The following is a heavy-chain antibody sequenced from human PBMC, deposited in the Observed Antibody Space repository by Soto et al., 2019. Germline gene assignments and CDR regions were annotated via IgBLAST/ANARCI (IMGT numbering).Heavy chain of an antibody. V-gene: IGHV4-61*08. D-gene: IGHD2-15*01. J-gene: IGHJ5*02. CDR3: ARVDCSGGSCYSGPQYNWFDP. CDR1: GGSISSGDYY. Sequence: PSETLSLTCTVSGGSISSGDYYWSWIRQPPGKGLEWIGYIYYSGSTNYNPSLKSRVTISVDTSKNQFSLKLSSVTAADTAVYYCARVDCSGGSCYSGPQYNWFDPWGQGTLVTVSS. CDR2: IYYSGST.